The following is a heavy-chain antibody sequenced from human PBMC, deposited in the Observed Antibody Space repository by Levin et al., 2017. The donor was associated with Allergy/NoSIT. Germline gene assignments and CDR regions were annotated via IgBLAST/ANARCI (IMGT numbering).Heavy chain of an antibody. J-gene: IGHJ4*02. V-gene: IGHV1-2*06. Sequence: GGSLRLSCKASGYSFTGYYMHWVRQAPGQGLEWMGRINPSNGDTNYAQKFQGRVIMTRDTSISTAYMELSRLRSDDTAVYSCAREVSRGSGTYCDYWGQGTLVTVSS. CDR2: INPSNGDT. CDR3: AREVSRGSGTYCDY. D-gene: IGHD3-10*01. CDR1: GYSFTGYY.